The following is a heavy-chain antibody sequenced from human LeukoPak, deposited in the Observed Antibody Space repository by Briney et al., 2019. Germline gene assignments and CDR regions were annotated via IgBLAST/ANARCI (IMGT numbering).Heavy chain of an antibody. J-gene: IGHJ4*02. CDR2: INTNTGNP. CDR3: ARDGANTFGGVIVTQNFDY. V-gene: IGHV7-4-1*02. Sequence: GASVKVSCKASGYTFTSYAMNWVRQAPGRGLEWMGWINTNTGNPMYAQGFTGRFVFSLDTSVNTAYLQISSLKAEDTAVYYCARDGANTFGGVIVTQNFDYWGQGTLVTVSS. CDR1: GYTFTSYA. D-gene: IGHD3-16*02.